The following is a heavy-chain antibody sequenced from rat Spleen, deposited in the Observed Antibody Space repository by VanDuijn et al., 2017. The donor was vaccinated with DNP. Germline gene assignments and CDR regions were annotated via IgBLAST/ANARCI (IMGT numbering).Heavy chain of an antibody. Sequence: EVQLVESGGGLVQPGRSLKLSCAASGFTFNTFGMAWVRQAPKNGLEWVATITSGGSNTYYPDSVKGRFTISRDNAISTLYLQMDSLRSEDTATYYCARHEATEGIDFDYWGQGVMVTVSS. D-gene: IGHD1-11*01. V-gene: IGHV5S13*01. CDR3: ARHEATEGIDFDY. CDR2: ITSGGSNT. CDR1: GFTFNTFG. J-gene: IGHJ2*01.